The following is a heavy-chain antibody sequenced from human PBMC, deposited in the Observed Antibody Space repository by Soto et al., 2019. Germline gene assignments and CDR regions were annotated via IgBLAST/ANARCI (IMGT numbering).Heavy chain of an antibody. D-gene: IGHD3-22*01. V-gene: IGHV1-18*01. CDR2: ISAYNGNT. J-gene: IGHJ5*02. Sequence: ASVKVSCKASGYTFTRYGISWVRQAPGQGLEWMGWISAYNGNTNYAQKLQGRVTMTTDTSTSTAYMELRSLRSDDTAVYYCAREYYDSSGYYPNPWGQGTLVTVSS. CDR1: GYTFTRYG. CDR3: AREYYDSSGYYPNP.